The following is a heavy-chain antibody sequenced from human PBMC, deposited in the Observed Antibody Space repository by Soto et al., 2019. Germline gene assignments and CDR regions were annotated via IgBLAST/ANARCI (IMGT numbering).Heavy chain of an antibody. V-gene: IGHV4-34*01. CDR1: GGSFSGYY. Sequence: SETLSLTCAVYGGSFSGYYWSWIRQPPGKGLEWIGEINHSGSTNYNPSLKSRVTISVDTSKNQFSLQWSSLEASDSAFYFCARSPRSSPYFDYWGQGALVTVSS. CDR2: INHSGST. J-gene: IGHJ4*02. CDR3: ARSPRSSPYFDY. D-gene: IGHD6-13*01.